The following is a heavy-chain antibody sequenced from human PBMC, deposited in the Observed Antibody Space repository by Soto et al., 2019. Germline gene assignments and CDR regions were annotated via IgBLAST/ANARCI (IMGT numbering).Heavy chain of an antibody. CDR3: ARSAILVVPAAMYFDY. CDR2: IYYSGSP. Sequence: QVQLQESGPGLVKPSQTLSLTCTVTVSGGSISSGGYYWSWIRQHPGKGLEWIGYIYYSGSPSYIPSLKSRVTISVDTSKNQFSLKLSSVTAADTAVYYCARSAILVVPAAMYFDYWGQGTLVTVSS. D-gene: IGHD2-2*01. J-gene: IGHJ4*02. V-gene: IGHV4-31*03. CDR1: GGSISSGGYY.